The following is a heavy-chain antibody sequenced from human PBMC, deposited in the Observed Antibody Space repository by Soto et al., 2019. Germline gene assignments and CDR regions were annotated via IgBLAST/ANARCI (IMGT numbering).Heavy chain of an antibody. CDR1: GYSISSGYY. V-gene: IGHV4-38-2*01. J-gene: IGHJ4*02. D-gene: IGHD4-17*01. CDR2: MYHSVSI. Sequence: PSETLSLTCAVSGYSISSGYYWGWLRQPPGKGLEWIGHMYHSVSIYYNPSLQSRVTISMDTSKNEFSLKLTSVTAADTAVYYCGSQKGGGIYGDYVAEWGQGSLVAVSS. CDR3: GSQKGGGIYGDYVAE.